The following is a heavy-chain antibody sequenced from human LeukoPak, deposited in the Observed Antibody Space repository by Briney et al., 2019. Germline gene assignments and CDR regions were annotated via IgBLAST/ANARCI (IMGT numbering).Heavy chain of an antibody. D-gene: IGHD3-10*01. V-gene: IGHV1-18*01. CDR3: ARESHVTREDY. CDR1: GYTFTSYG. CDR2: ISANDGNT. J-gene: IGHJ4*02. Sequence: ASVKVSCKASGYTFTSYGISWVRQAPGQGLEWMGWISANDGNTDYPQKLQGRVTMTTDTSTSTAYMELRSLRSDHTAVYYCARESHVTREDYWGQGTLVTVSS.